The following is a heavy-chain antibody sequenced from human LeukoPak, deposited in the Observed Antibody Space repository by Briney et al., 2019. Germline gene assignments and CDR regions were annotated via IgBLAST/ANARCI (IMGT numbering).Heavy chain of an antibody. D-gene: IGHD5-18*01. CDR1: GFTVSSNY. CDR3: ARVGTYSYGLYFDY. CDR2: IYSGGST. Sequence: AGGSLRLSCAASGFTVSSNYMSWVRQAPGKGLEWVSVIYSGGSTYYADSVKGRFTISRDNSKNTLYLPMNSLRAEDTAVYHCARVGTYSYGLYFDYWGQGTLVTVSS. V-gene: IGHV3-66*01. J-gene: IGHJ4*02.